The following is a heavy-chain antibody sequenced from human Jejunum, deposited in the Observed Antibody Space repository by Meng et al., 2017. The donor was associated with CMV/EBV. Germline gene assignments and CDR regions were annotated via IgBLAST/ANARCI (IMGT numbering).Heavy chain of an antibody. CDR3: AKQGYSNDLDY. CDR1: GFIFSNYA. CDR2: VSGSGGTT. V-gene: IGHV3-23*01. J-gene: IGHJ4*02. Sequence: CGASGFIFSNYALIWVRQAPGKGLEWVSTVSGSGGTTYYADSVKGRFTVSRDNSKNTVYLQMNSLRAEDTAVYYCAKQGYSNDLDYWGQGTLVTVSS. D-gene: IGHD4-11*01.